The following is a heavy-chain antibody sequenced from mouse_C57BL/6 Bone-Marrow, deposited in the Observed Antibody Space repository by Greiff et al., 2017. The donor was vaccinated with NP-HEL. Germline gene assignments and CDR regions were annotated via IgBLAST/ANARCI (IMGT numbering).Heavy chain of an antibody. Sequence: QVQLQQSGPELVKPGASVKISCKASGYTFTDYYINWVKQRPGQGLEWIGWIFPGSGSTYYNEKFKGKATLTVDKSSSTAYMLLSSLTSEDSAVYFCARVLYYYGSSYDAMDYWGQGTSVTVSS. V-gene: IGHV1-75*01. D-gene: IGHD1-1*01. CDR3: ARVLYYYGSSYDAMDY. CDR1: GYTFTDYY. CDR2: IFPGSGST. J-gene: IGHJ4*01.